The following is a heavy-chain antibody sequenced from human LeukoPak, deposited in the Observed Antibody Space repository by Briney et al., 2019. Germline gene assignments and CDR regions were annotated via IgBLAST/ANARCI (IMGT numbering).Heavy chain of an antibody. V-gene: IGHV1-2*02. CDR1: GYTFTDYY. CDR3: ARVLSDYYDSSGYYLFDY. Sequence: AASVKVSCKASGYTFTDYYMNWVRQAPGQGLEWMGWINPNSGGTNYAQKFQGRVTMTRDTSISTAYMELSRLRSDDTAVYYCARVLSDYYDSSGYYLFDYWGQGTLVTVSS. CDR2: INPNSGGT. J-gene: IGHJ4*02. D-gene: IGHD3-22*01.